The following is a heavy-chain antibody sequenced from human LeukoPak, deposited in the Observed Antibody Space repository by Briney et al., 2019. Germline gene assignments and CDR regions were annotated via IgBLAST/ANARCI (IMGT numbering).Heavy chain of an antibody. CDR1: GFTFSDYY. Sequence: GGSLRLSCAASGFTFSDYYMSWIRQAPGKGLEXXXXXSSSGSTIYYADSVKGRFTISRDNAKNSLYLQMNSLRAEDTAVYYCARSPYSSSWYLPNFDYWGQGTLVTVSS. V-gene: IGHV3-11*01. CDR2: XSSSGSTI. J-gene: IGHJ4*02. CDR3: ARSPYSSSWYLPNFDY. D-gene: IGHD6-13*01.